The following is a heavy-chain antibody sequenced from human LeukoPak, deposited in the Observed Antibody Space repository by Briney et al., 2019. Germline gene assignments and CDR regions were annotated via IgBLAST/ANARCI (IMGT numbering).Heavy chain of an antibody. CDR3: ARRRGAYGDYLY. J-gene: IGHJ4*02. CDR2: IFYSGST. CDR1: GGSISSSTHF. V-gene: IGHV4-39*01. Sequence: SETLSLTCTVSGGSISSSTHFWGWIRQPPGKGLEWIGSIFYSGSTYYNPSLKSRVTISVDTSKNQFSLNLTSLNAADTAMYYCARRRGAYGDYLYWSQGTLVTVSS. D-gene: IGHD4-17*01.